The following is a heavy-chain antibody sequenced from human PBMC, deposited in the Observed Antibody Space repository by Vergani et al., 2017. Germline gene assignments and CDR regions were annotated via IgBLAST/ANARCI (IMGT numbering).Heavy chain of an antibody. V-gene: IGHV3-9*01. CDR2: ISWNSGSI. CDR3: AKDSLFDY. J-gene: IGHJ4*02. Sequence: EVQLVESGGGLVQPGRSLRLSCAASGFTFDDYAMHWVRQAPGKGLEWVSGISWNSGSIGYADSVKGRFTISRDNAKNSLYLQMNSLRAEDTAVYYCAKDSLFDYWGQGTLVTVSS. CDR1: GFTFDDYA.